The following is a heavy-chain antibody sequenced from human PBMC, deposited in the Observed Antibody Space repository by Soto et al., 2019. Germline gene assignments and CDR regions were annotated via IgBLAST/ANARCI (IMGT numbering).Heavy chain of an antibody. CDR3: AGGQRGGFDL. CDR2: IQHDASRT. D-gene: IGHD2-15*01. CDR1: GFSFNYYW. V-gene: IGHV3-74*01. J-gene: IGHJ3*01. Sequence: LVESGGGLVQSGGSLRLSCAASGFSFNYYWMHWVRQVPGKGLLWVSHIQHDASRTTYADAVKGRFTIARDNAHIALYLHMNCLRVEVTAVDFCAGGQRGGFDLWGQGTMVTISS.